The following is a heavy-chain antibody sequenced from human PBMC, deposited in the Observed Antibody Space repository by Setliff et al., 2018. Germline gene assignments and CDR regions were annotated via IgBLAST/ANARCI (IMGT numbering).Heavy chain of an antibody. J-gene: IGHJ6*02. CDR1: GGSISSGSYY. Sequence: SETLSLTCTVSGGSISSGSYYWSWIRQHPGKGLEWIGYIYYSGSTYYNPSLKSRVTISVDTSKNQFSLKLSSVTAADTAVYYCARVSMYSSSWYYYYYGMDVWGQGTTVTVSS. CDR3: ARVSMYSSSWYYYYYGMDV. CDR2: IYYSGST. V-gene: IGHV4-31*03. D-gene: IGHD6-13*01.